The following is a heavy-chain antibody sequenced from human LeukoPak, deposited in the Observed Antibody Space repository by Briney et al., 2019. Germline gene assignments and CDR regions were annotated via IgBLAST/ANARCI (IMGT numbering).Heavy chain of an antibody. CDR1: GFTFSNDW. CDR2: ISNDGATT. J-gene: IGHJ5*02. D-gene: IGHD2-8*01. Sequence: PGGSLRVSCVAPGFTFSNDWMHWVRQAPRKGLVWVSRISNDGATTIYADSVKGRFTISRDNAKNTLYLQMNSLRAEDSAVYYCTRRVSHTRWFDPWGQGTLVNVSS. V-gene: IGHV3-74*01. CDR3: TRRVSHTRWFDP.